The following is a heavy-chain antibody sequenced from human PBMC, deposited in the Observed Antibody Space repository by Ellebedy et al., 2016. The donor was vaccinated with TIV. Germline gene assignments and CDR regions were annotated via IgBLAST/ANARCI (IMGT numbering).Heavy chain of an antibody. CDR3: ATGLGYGVLDF. CDR1: DGSSSGYY. J-gene: IGHJ4*02. V-gene: IGHV4-34*01. D-gene: IGHD4-17*01. CDR2: INQSGFT. Sequence: MPGGSLRLSCAVSDGSSSGYYWTWIRQSPGKGLEWIGEINQSGFTNYNPSLKSRVTMSADTSKNQFSLKVTSVTAADTAIYYCATGLGYGVLDFWGQGTLVSVS.